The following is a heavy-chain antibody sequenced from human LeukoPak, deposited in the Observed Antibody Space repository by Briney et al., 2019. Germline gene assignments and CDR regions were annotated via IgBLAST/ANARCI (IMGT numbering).Heavy chain of an antibody. CDR2: MNPNSGNT. CDR1: GYTFTSYD. D-gene: IGHD1-26*01. J-gene: IGHJ4*02. Sequence: ASVKVSCKASGYTFTSYDINWVRQATGQGLEWMGWMNPNSGNTGYAQKFQGRVTMTRNTSISTAYMELSSLRSEDTAVYYCARGRYGGSYSPRENDYWGQGTLVTVSS. CDR3: ARGRYGGSYSPRENDY. V-gene: IGHV1-8*01.